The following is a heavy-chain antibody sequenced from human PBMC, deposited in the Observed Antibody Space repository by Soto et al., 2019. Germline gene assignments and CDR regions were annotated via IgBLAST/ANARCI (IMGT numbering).Heavy chain of an antibody. D-gene: IGHD2-15*01. CDR2: INSDGSST. J-gene: IGHJ4*01. V-gene: IGHV3-74*01. CDR3: AREGLDSTGYDY. CDR1: GFSFSSYW. Sequence: PGGSLRLSCAASGFSFSSYWMHWVRQAPGKGLVWVSRINSDGSSTSYADSVKGRFTISRDNAKNSLHLEMDSLRVEDTAVYYCAREGLDSTGYDYWGQGILVTVSS.